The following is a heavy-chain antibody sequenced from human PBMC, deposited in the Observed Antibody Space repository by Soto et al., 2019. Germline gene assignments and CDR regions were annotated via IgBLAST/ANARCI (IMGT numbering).Heavy chain of an antibody. CDR1: GDSVSSSSVT. V-gene: IGHV6-1*01. CDR3: ARGINSAFDS. D-gene: IGHD2-15*01. CDR2: TYYRSKWYN. Sequence: PSQTLSLTCAISGDSVSSSSVTWNWIRQSPSRGLEWLGRTYYRSKWYNDYAESVKSRITINPDTSKNQFSLHLNSVTPEDTAVYFCARGINSAFDSWGRGTLVTVSS. J-gene: IGHJ4*02.